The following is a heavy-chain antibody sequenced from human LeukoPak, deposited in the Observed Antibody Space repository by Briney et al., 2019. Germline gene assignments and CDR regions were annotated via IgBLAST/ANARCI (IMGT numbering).Heavy chain of an antibody. CDR2: IIPIFGTA. CDR1: GYTFTSYG. J-gene: IGHJ6*03. D-gene: IGHD4-11*01. V-gene: IGHV1-69*13. Sequence: ASVKVSCKASGYTFTSYGISWVRQAPGQGLEWMGGIIPIFGTANYAQKFQGRVTITADESTSTAYMELSSLRSEDTAVYYCARGHDYSNSFRAYYYYYYMDVWGKGTTVTVSS. CDR3: ARGHDYSNSFRAYYYYYYMDV.